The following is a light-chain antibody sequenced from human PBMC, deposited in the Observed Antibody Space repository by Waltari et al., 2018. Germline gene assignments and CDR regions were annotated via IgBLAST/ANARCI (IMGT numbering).Light chain of an antibody. CDR1: QGISTY. J-gene: IGKJ1*01. CDR3: LQYNSHPRT. V-gene: IGKV1-17*01. Sequence: DIQMTQSPSSLSASAGDTVPITCRASQGISTYLNWYQQKPGKAPKRLIYAASSLESGVPSRFSGSGSGTDFTLTISSLQPEDFATYYCLQYNSHPRTFGQGTKVEIK. CDR2: AAS.